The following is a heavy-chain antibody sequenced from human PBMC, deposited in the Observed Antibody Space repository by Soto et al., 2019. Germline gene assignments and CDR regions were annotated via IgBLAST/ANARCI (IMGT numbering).Heavy chain of an antibody. V-gene: IGHV4-30-4*08. D-gene: IGHD3-22*01. J-gene: IGHJ5*02. CDR2: IYHSGRT. Sequence: PSETLSLTCSVSGASISSGDYYWSWIRQPPGKGLEWIGYIYHSGRTYYNPSLKSRVTISVDTSRNQFSLTLSSVAAADTAVYYCARLPVTATSAYYPSWFDRWGQGTLGTLSS. CDR3: ARLPVTATSAYYPSWFDR. CDR1: GASISSGDYY.